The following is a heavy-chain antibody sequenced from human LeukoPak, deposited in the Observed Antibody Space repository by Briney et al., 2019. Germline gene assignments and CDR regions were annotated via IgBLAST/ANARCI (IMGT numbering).Heavy chain of an antibody. Sequence: GGSLRLSCAASGFTVSSNYMSWVRQAPGKGLEWVSSLYSGGSTYYADSVKGRFTIYRDNSKNTLYLQMNSLRAEDTAVYYCAREGRDTAGYFDYWGQGTLVTVSS. J-gene: IGHJ4*02. V-gene: IGHV3-53*01. CDR2: LYSGGST. CDR3: AREGRDTAGYFDY. CDR1: GFTVSSNY. D-gene: IGHD5-18*01.